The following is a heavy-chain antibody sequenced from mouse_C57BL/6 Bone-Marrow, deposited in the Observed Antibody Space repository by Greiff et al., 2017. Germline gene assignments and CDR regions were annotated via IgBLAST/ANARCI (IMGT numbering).Heavy chain of an antibody. CDR2: IDPSDSYT. CDR3: VTGPSFAY. D-gene: IGHD4-1*01. Sequence: QVQLQQSGAELVKPGASVKLSCKASGYTFTSYWMQWVKQRPGQGLEWVGEIDPSDSYTNYNQKFKGKATLTVDTSSSTAYMQLSSLTSEDSAVYYCVTGPSFAYWGQVTLVTVSA. CDR1: GYTFTSYW. V-gene: IGHV1-50*01. J-gene: IGHJ3*01.